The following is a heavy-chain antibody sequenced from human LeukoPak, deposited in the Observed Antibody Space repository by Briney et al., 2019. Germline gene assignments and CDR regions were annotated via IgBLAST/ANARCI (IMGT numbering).Heavy chain of an antibody. CDR3: ARGRITIFGVLTPHFDY. J-gene: IGHJ4*02. V-gene: IGHV4-59*01. Sequence: SETLSLTCTVSRGALNSYYWTWFRQSPGKGLEWIGYIHDTVNTNYSSSLKGRVTISVDTSKNQFSLNLRSVTAADTAIYYCARGRITIFGVLTPHFDYWGQGTLVTVAS. CDR1: RGALNSYY. CDR2: IHDTVNT. D-gene: IGHD3-3*01.